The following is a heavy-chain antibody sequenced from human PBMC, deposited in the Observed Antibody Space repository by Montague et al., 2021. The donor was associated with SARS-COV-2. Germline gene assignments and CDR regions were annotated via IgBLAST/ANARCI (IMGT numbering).Heavy chain of an antibody. J-gene: IGHJ6*02. Sequence: SETLSLTCTVSGVSVTDYYWSWIRQPPGKGLEWVGDVLYNKGTNYNPSLKSRVTMSVDTSKDQFSLKLSSVTAAGTAVYYCARDRPRSYYYDSGTYTWGGYGMDVWGQGTTVAVSS. D-gene: IGHD3-10*01. CDR1: GVSVTDYY. CDR3: ARDRPRSYYYDSGTYTWGGYGMDV. CDR2: VLYNKGT. V-gene: IGHV4-59*02.